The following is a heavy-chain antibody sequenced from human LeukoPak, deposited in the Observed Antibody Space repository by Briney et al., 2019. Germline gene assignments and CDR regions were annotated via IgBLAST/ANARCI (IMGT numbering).Heavy chain of an antibody. V-gene: IGHV3-7*01. Sequence: GGSLRLSCAASGFIFSSYCMMWVRQAPGKGLEWVATINEDENEKFYVDSVRGRFTISRDNAKNSLYLQMNSLRAEDTAVYYCARRGWFGELFPANYWGQGTLVTVSS. CDR1: GFIFSSYC. D-gene: IGHD3-10*01. CDR3: ARRGWFGELFPANY. CDR2: INEDENEK. J-gene: IGHJ4*02.